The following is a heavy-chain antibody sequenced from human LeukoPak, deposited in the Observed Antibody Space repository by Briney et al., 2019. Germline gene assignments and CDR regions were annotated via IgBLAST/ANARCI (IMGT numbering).Heavy chain of an antibody. CDR2: TTVYNGKT. CDR3: ARDSFLSGYYDSSGYHFDY. CDR1: GYTFTSFG. V-gene: IGHV1-18*01. Sequence: ASVKVSCKASGYTFTSFGITWVRQAPGQGLEWIGWTTVYNGKTDYAPKLQGRVTMTTDTSTATTFMELRSLRSDDTAMYYCARDSFLSGYYDSSGYHFDYWGQGTLVTASS. J-gene: IGHJ4*02. D-gene: IGHD3-22*01.